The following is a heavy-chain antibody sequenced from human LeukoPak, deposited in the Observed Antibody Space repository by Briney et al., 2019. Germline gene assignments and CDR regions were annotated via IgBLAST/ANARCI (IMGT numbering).Heavy chain of an antibody. CDR3: AKDQAGTWGLDY. J-gene: IGHJ4*02. CDR2: IWHDGSNK. Sequence: VGSLRLSCAASGFTFSNYGMHWVRQAPGKGLEWVAVIWHDGSNKYYADSVKGRFTISRDNSKNTLYLQMNSLRAEDTAFYYCAKDQAGTWGLDYWGQGTLVTVSS. V-gene: IGHV3-30*02. CDR1: GFTFSNYG. D-gene: IGHD3-10*01.